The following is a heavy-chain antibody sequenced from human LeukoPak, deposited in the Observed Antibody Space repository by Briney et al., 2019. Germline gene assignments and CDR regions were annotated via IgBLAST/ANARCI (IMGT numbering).Heavy chain of an antibody. CDR3: ARVRYSSGWYPFDS. CDR1: GGSISSYY. V-gene: IGHV4-59*01. D-gene: IGHD6-19*01. Sequence: SETLSLTCIVSGGSISSYYWSWIRQPPGKGLEWIGYIYYSGSTNYNPSLKSRVSISVDTSKNQFSLKLSSVTAADTAVYYCARVRYSSGWYPFDSWGQGTLVTVSS. CDR2: IYYSGST. J-gene: IGHJ4*02.